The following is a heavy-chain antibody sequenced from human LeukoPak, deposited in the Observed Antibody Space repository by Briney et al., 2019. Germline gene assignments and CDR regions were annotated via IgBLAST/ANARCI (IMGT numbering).Heavy chain of an antibody. CDR2: ISDSGGTT. CDR1: GFTFSNYG. Sequence: PGGSLRLSCAASGFTFSNYGISWVRQAPGKGLEWVSAISDSGGTTYYADSVKGRFTISRDNSKNTLYLQMNSLRAEDTAVYYCARESRRSIPTMIVVNPGYWGQGTLVTVSS. J-gene: IGHJ4*02. CDR3: ARESRRSIPTMIVVNPGY. V-gene: IGHV3-23*01. D-gene: IGHD3-22*01.